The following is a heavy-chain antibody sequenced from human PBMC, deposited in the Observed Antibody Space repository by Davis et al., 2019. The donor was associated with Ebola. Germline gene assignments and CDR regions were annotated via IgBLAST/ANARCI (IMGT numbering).Heavy chain of an antibody. CDR1: GGTFSGSA. D-gene: IGHD3-22*01. V-gene: IGHV1-69*13. CDR3: ARVLGSTMITSLPNYNHYGMDV. J-gene: IGHJ6*02. CDR2: IIPLLGTA. Sequence: SVKVSCKASGGTFSGSAINWVRQAPGQGLEWMGGIIPLLGTANYAQKFQGRLTITADESTGTAHMDLSSLKAEDTAVYYCARVLGSTMITSLPNYNHYGMDVWGQGTTVTVSS.